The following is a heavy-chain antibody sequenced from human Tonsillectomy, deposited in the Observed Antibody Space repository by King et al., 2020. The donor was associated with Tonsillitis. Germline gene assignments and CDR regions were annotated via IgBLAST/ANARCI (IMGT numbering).Heavy chain of an antibody. Sequence: VQLVESGGGLVQPGGPLRLSCAASGVTFRSYALSWVRQSPGKGLQWFSAINGGGYKTYYIDSVKGRFTISRDNSKNTVSLQMNSLRAEDTGVYYCVREMLTGSCADYWGQGTLVTVSS. J-gene: IGHJ4*02. CDR2: INGGGYKT. D-gene: IGHD2-15*01. CDR1: GVTFRSYA. CDR3: VREMLTGSCADY. V-gene: IGHV3-23*04.